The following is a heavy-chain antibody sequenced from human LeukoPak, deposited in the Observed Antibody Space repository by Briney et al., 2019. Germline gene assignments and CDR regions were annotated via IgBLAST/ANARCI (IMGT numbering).Heavy chain of an antibody. J-gene: IGHJ6*02. CDR2: IYYSGST. D-gene: IGHD3-3*01. CDR3: ARALSYGYDFWSGPADYYYGMDV. CDR1: GGSISSYY. Sequence: PSETLSLTCTVSGGSISSYYWSWIRQPPGKGLEWIGYIYYSGSTNYNPSLKSRVTISVDTSKNQFSLKLSSVTAADTAVYYCARALSYGYDFWSGPADYYYGMDVWGQGTTVTVSS. V-gene: IGHV4-59*01.